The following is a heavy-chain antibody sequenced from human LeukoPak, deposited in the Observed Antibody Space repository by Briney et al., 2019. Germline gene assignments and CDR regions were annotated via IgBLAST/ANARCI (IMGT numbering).Heavy chain of an antibody. CDR1: GYTFTSYD. J-gene: IGHJ6*03. Sequence: ASVKVSCKASGYTFTSYDINWVRQATGQGLEWMGWMNPNSGNTGYAQKFQGRVTMTRNTSISTAYMELSSLRSEDTAVYYCARTTIFSYYDFWSGHYPYYYYYYMDVWGKGTTVTVSS. CDR3: ARTTIFSYYDFWSGHYPYYYYYYMDV. D-gene: IGHD3-3*01. CDR2: MNPNSGNT. V-gene: IGHV1-8*01.